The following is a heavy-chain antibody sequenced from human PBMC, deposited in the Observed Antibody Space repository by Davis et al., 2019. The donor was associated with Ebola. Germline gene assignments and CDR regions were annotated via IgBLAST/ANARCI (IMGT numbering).Heavy chain of an antibody. J-gene: IGHJ6*02. CDR1: GGSISSYY. Sequence: SETLSLTCTVSGGSISSYYWSWIRQPPGKGLEWIGYIYYSGSTNYNPSLKSRVTISVDTSKNQFSLKLSSVTAADTAVYYCARDRGIYGTYGMDVWGQGTTVTVSS. D-gene: IGHD3-16*01. V-gene: IGHV4-59*12. CDR2: IYYSGST. CDR3: ARDRGIYGTYGMDV.